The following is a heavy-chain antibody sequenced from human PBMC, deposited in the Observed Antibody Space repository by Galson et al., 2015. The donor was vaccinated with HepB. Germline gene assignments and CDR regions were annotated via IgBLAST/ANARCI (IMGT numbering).Heavy chain of an antibody. CDR3: ARDSWEDIVATTHYYYYGMDV. CDR2: IYSGGST. D-gene: IGHD5-12*01. J-gene: IGHJ6*02. Sequence: SLRLSCAASGFTVSSNYMSWVRQAPGKGLEWVSVIYSGGSTYYADSVKGRFTISRDNSKNTLYLQMNSLRAEDTAVYYCARDSWEDIVATTHYYYYGMDVWGQGTTVTVSS. CDR1: GFTVSSNY. V-gene: IGHV3-66*01.